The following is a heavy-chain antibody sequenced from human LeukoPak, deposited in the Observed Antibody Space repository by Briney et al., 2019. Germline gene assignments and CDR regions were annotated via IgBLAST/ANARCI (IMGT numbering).Heavy chain of an antibody. Sequence: SVKVSCKASGGTFSNYAITWVRQAPGQGLEWMGGIIPIFGTANYAQKFQGRVTITADESTTTVYMEMSRLRSEDTAVYYCATGQPRITMIVVVPGGYYFDYWGQETLVTVSS. CDR2: IIPIFGTA. J-gene: IGHJ4*02. D-gene: IGHD3-22*01. CDR1: GGTFSNYA. CDR3: ATGQPRITMIVVVPGGYYFDY. V-gene: IGHV1-69*01.